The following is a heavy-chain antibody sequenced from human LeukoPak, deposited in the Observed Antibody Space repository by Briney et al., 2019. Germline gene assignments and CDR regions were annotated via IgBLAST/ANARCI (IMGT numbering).Heavy chain of an antibody. CDR1: GGSISSGDYY. CDR2: IYYSGST. V-gene: IGHV4-30-4*01. CDR3: ASRGSFDWSLDY. D-gene: IGHD3-9*01. J-gene: IGHJ4*02. Sequence: SETLSLTCTVSGGSISSGDYYWSWIRQPPGKGLEWIGYIYYSGSTNYNPSLKSRVTISVDTSKNRFSLKLTSVTAADTAVYYCASRGSFDWSLDYWGQGTLVTVSS.